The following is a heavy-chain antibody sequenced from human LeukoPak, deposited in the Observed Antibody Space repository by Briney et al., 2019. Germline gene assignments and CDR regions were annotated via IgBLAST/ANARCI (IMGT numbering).Heavy chain of an antibody. CDR2: ISGSGGST. Sequence: AGGSLRLSCAASGFTFSSYAMSWVRQAPGKGVEWVSAISGSGGSTYYADSVKDRFTISRDNSKNTLYLQMNSLRAEDTAVYYCAVPHYDILTGYYPYWGQGTLVTVSS. CDR1: GFTFSSYA. CDR3: AVPHYDILTGYYPY. V-gene: IGHV3-23*01. D-gene: IGHD3-9*01. J-gene: IGHJ4*02.